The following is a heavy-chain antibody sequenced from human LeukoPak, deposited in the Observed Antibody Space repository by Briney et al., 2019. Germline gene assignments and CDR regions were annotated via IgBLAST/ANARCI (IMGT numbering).Heavy chain of an antibody. D-gene: IGHD2-8*01. CDR3: ARVLMVYASRYGMDV. Sequence: KTSETLSLTCTVSGGSISSGDYYWSWIRQHPGKGLEWIGYIYYSGSTYYNPSLKSRVTISVDTSKNQFSLKLSSVTAADTAVYYCARVLMVYASRYGMDVWGQGTTVTVSS. CDR2: IYYSGST. J-gene: IGHJ6*02. CDR1: GGSISSGDYY. V-gene: IGHV4-31*03.